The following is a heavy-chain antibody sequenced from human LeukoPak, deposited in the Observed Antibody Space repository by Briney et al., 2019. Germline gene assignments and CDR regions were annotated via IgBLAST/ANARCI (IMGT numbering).Heavy chain of an antibody. Sequence: SGGSLRLSCAASGFTFSSYSMNWVRQAPGKGLEWVSYINSSSSSIYYADSVKGRFTISRDNAKNLLYLQMNSLRAEDTAVYYCAREFRQEPDCSSTSCYPNWFDPWGKGTRVTVSS. CDR3: AREFRQEPDCSSTSCYPNWFDP. CDR2: INSSSSSI. V-gene: IGHV3-48*01. D-gene: IGHD2-2*01. J-gene: IGHJ5*02. CDR1: GFTFSSYS.